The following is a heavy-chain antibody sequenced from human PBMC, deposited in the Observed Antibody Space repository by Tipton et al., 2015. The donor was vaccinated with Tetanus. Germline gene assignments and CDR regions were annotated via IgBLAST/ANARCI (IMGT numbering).Heavy chain of an antibody. Sequence: SLRLFCAASGFIFSSYGIHWVRQAPGKGLEWVAVSWYDGTDKYYADSVKGRFTISRDNSKNTLYLQMNSLRAEDTAVYYCAREADCSGGSRFSGDFDNWGQGTQVTVSS. J-gene: IGHJ4*02. V-gene: IGHV3-33*01. CDR3: AREADCSGGSRFSGDFDN. D-gene: IGHD2-15*01. CDR2: SWYDGTDK. CDR1: GFIFSSYG.